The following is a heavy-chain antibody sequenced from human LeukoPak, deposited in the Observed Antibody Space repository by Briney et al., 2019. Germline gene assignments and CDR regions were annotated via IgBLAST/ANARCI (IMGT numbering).Heavy chain of an antibody. CDR1: GDSISSYY. V-gene: IGHV4-59*01. CDR3: ATNYAVAGPYYFDY. D-gene: IGHD6-19*01. Sequence: SETLSLTCTVSGDSISSYYWSWIRQPPGKGLEWTGYIYYSGSTNYNPSLKSRVTISLDSSKNQFSLKLNSVTAADTAVYYCATNYAVAGPYYFDYWGQGTLITVSS. J-gene: IGHJ4*02. CDR2: IYYSGST.